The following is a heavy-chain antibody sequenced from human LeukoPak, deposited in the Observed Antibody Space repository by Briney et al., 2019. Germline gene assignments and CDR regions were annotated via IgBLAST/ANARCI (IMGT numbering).Heavy chain of an antibody. CDR2: IYSSGST. Sequence: AGGSLRLSCAASGFTVSSNYMSWVRQAPGKGLEWVSVIYSSGSTDYADSVKGRFTISRDNSKNTLYLQMNSLRAEDTAVYYCARDRSSGYGVDYWGQGTLVTVSS. CDR3: ARDRSSGYGVDY. CDR1: GFTVSSNY. D-gene: IGHD3-22*01. V-gene: IGHV3-53*01. J-gene: IGHJ4*02.